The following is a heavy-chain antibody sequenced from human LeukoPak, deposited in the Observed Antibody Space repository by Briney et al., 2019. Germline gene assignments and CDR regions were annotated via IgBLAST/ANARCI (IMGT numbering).Heavy chain of an antibody. CDR1: GYTFTSYD. Sequence: ASVKVSCKASGYTFTSYDINWVRQATGQGLEWMGWMNPNSGNTGYAQKFQGRVTMTRNTSISTAYMELSSLRSEDTAVYYCARDFRSGYYTWHYYYYGMDVWGQGTTVTVSS. CDR3: ARDFRSGYYTWHYYYYGMDV. J-gene: IGHJ6*02. CDR2: MNPNSGNT. D-gene: IGHD3-3*01. V-gene: IGHV1-8*01.